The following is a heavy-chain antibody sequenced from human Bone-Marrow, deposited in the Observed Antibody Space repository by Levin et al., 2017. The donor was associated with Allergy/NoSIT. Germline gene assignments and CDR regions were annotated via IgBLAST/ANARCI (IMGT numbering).Heavy chain of an antibody. CDR1: GFTFTRSA. J-gene: IGHJ6*02. D-gene: IGHD3-22*01. Sequence: KISCKASGFTFTRSAVQWLRQARGQRLEWMGWIVIGSDNTKYAQKFHERVTFTRDTSTSTAYMELSSLRSEDTAVYYCAADLPYYYDTSGYYSDYYGMDVWGQGTTVTVSS. V-gene: IGHV1-58*01. CDR2: IVIGSDNT. CDR3: AADLPYYYDTSGYYSDYYGMDV.